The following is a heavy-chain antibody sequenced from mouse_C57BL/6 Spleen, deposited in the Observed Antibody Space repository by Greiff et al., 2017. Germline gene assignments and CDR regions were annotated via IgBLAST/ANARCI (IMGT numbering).Heavy chain of an antibody. CDR1: GYTFTDYY. Sequence: QVQLKESGAELVRPGASVKLSCKASGYTFTDYYINWVKQRPGQGLEWIARIYPGSGNTYYNEKFKGKATLTAEKSSSTAYMQLSSLTSEDSAVYFCARDGNVFFDYWGQGTTLTVSS. CDR3: ARDGNVFFDY. J-gene: IGHJ2*01. D-gene: IGHD2-1*01. V-gene: IGHV1-76*01. CDR2: IYPGSGNT.